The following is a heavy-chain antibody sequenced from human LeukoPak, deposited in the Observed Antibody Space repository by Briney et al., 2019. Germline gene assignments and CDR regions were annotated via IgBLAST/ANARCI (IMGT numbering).Heavy chain of an antibody. V-gene: IGHV4-4*07. D-gene: IGHD3-10*01. CDR3: ARHRATGITMVRGVPSPLDY. CDR1: GGSISSYY. J-gene: IGHJ4*02. Sequence: SETLSLTCTVSGGSISSYYWSWIRQPAGKGLEWIGRIYTSGSTNYNPSLKSRVTMSVDTSKNQLSLKLSSVTAADTAVYYCARHRATGITMVRGVPSPLDYWGQGTLVTVSS. CDR2: IYTSGST.